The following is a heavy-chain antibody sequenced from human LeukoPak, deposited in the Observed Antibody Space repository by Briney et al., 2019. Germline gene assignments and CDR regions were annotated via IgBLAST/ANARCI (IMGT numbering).Heavy chain of an antibody. D-gene: IGHD3-22*01. J-gene: IGHJ6*02. CDR2: ISGSGGST. CDR3: ARDRPRYYYDSSGHYGMDV. V-gene: IGHV3-23*01. Sequence: GGSLRLSCAASGFTFSSYAMSWVRQAPGKGLEWVSAISGSGGSTYYADSVKGRFTISRDNSKNTLYLQKNSLRAEDTAVYYCARDRPRYYYDSSGHYGMDVWGQGTTVTVSS. CDR1: GFTFSSYA.